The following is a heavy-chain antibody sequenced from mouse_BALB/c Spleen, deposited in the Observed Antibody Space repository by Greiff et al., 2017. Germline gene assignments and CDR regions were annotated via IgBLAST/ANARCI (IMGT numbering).Heavy chain of an antibody. CDR1: GYAFSSYW. CDR3: ARFAGNGAMDY. CDR2: IYPGDGDT. V-gene: IGHV1-80*01. D-gene: IGHD2-1*01. J-gene: IGHJ4*01. Sequence: QVQLQQSGAELVRPGSSVKISCKASGYAFSSYWMNWVKQRPGQGLEWIGQIYPGDGDTNYNGKFKGKATLTADKSSSTAYMQLSSLTSEDSAVYFCARFAGNGAMDYWGQGTSVTVSS.